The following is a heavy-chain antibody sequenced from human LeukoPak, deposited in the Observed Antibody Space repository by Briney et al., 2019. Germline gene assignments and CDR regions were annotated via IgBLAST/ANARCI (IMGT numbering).Heavy chain of an antibody. V-gene: IGHV1-69*01. Sequence: SVKASCKASGGTFSSYAISWVRQAPGQGLEWMGGIIPIFGTANYAQKFQGRVTITADESTSTAYMELSSLRSEDTAVYYCARDKATNRRDGYNYFDYWGQGTLVTVSS. CDR1: GGTFSSYA. CDR2: IIPIFGTA. CDR3: ARDKATNRRDGYNYFDY. J-gene: IGHJ4*02. D-gene: IGHD5-24*01.